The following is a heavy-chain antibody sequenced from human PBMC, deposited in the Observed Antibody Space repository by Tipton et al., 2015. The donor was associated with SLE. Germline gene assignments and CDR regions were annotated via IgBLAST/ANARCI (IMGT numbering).Heavy chain of an antibody. Sequence: TLSLTCIVSGGSISSSIYYWGWIRQPPGKGLEWIGSIYYSGGTYYNPSLKSRVTISVDTSKNQFPLKLSSVTAADTAVYYCARQGTGLSYDWGQGTLVTVSS. CDR3: ARQGTGLSYD. CDR1: GGSISSSIYY. CDR2: IYYSGGT. J-gene: IGHJ4*02. V-gene: IGHV4-39*06. D-gene: IGHD1-1*01.